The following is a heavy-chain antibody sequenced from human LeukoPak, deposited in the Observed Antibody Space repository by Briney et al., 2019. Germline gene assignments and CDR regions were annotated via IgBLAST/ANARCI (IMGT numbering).Heavy chain of an antibody. CDR3: ARARASGRSGFDY. J-gene: IGHJ4*02. CDR1: GLTVSRYS. V-gene: IGHV3-48*02. D-gene: IGHD2-15*01. CDR2: ISSSSSTI. Sequence: GGSLRLSCVASGLTVSRYSMNWVRQAPGKGLEWVSYISSSSSTIYYADSVKGRFTISRDNAKNSLDLQMNSLRDEDTAVYYCARARASGRSGFDYWGQGTLVTVSS.